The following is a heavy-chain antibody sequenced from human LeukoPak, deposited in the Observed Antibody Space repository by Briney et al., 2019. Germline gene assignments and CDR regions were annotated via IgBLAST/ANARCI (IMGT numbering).Heavy chain of an antibody. CDR2: SHYSGST. V-gene: IGHV4-59*01. J-gene: IGHJ4*02. D-gene: IGHD1-26*01. CDR1: GGSISSYY. Sequence: SETLSLTCSVSGGSISSYYWSWIRQPPGEGLEWIGYSHYSGSTKYNPPLKSRVTISVDTSKNQISLKLSSVTAADTAVYYCVRGQWGFDYWGQGTLVTVSS. CDR3: VRGQWGFDY.